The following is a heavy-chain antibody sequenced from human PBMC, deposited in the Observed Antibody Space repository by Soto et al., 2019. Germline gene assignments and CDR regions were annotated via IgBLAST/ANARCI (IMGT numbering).Heavy chain of an antibody. J-gene: IGHJ6*02. V-gene: IGHV1-69*13. CDR2: IIPIFGTA. CDR3: ARGARYSGYDQNYYGMDV. D-gene: IGHD5-12*01. Sequence: GASVKVSCKASGGTFSSYAISWVRQAPGQGLEWMGGIIPIFGTANYAQKFQGRVTITADESTSTAYMELSSLRSEDTAVYYCARGARYSGYDQNYYGMDVWGQGTTVTVSS. CDR1: GGTFSSYA.